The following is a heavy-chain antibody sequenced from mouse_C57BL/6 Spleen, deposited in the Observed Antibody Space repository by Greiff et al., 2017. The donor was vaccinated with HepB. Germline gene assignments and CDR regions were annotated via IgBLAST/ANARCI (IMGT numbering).Heavy chain of an antibody. D-gene: IGHD2-2*01. J-gene: IGHJ2*01. V-gene: IGHV1-42*01. CDR2: INPSTGGT. CDR1: GYSFTGYY. Sequence: EVQLQQSGPELVKPGASVKITCKASGYSFTGYYMNWVKQSPEKSLEWIGEINPSTGGTTYNQKFKAKATLTVDKSSSTAYMQLKSLTSEDSAVYYCARKRGYDGDYFDYWGQGTTLTVSS. CDR3: ARKRGYDGDYFDY.